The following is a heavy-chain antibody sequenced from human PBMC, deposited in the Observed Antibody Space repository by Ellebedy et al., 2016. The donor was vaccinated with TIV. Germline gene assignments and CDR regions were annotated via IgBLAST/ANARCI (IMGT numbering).Heavy chain of an antibody. D-gene: IGHD1/OR15-1a*01. V-gene: IGHV3-33*01. CDR2: IWNDGRTK. CDR3: ATDGPNKDFDY. CDR1: GFAFSAYG. Sequence: GGSLRLSXAASGFAFSAYGLHWVRQAPGKGLEWVAIIWNDGRTKLYADFVKGRFTISRDNSKNTYFLQMNSLRGDDTAVYHCATDGPNKDFDYWGQGTLVTVSS. J-gene: IGHJ4*02.